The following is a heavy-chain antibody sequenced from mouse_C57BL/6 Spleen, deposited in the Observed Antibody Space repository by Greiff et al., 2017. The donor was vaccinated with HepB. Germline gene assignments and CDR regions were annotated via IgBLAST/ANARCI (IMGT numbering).Heavy chain of an antibody. Sequence: QVQLQQSGAELVRPGTSVKVSCKASGYAFTNYLIEWVKQRPGQGLEWIGVINPGSGGTNYNEKFKGKATLTADKSSSTAYMQLSSLTSEDSAVDFCARGGSSYGYDYWGQGTTLTVSS. CDR1: GYAFTNYL. J-gene: IGHJ2*01. V-gene: IGHV1-54*01. CDR3: ARGGSSYGYDY. D-gene: IGHD1-1*01. CDR2: INPGSGGT.